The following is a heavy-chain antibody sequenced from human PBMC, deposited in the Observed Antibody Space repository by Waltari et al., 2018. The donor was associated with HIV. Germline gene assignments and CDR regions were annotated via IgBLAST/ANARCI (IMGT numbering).Heavy chain of an antibody. CDR3: AKDRDSSTWHGMDV. CDR1: GFTFSSYG. J-gene: IGHJ6*02. CDR2: ISYNAGNE. Sequence: QVQLVESGGGVVQPGRSLRLSCAASGFTFSSYGMHWVRQAPGKGLEWVALISYNAGNEYYAEFVKGRFTISRDNSKNTLYVQMNSLRVEDTAVYYCAKDRDSSTWHGMDVWGRGTTVTVSS. D-gene: IGHD6-13*01. V-gene: IGHV3-30*18.